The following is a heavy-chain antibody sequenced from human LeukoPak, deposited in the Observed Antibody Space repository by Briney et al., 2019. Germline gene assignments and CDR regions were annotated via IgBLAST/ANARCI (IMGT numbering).Heavy chain of an antibody. J-gene: IGHJ4*02. CDR1: GGSISSYY. V-gene: IGHV4-59*08. Sequence: KASETLSLTCTVSGGSISSYYWSWIRQPPGKGLEWIGYIYYSGSTNYNPSLKSRVTISVDTSKNQFSLKLSSVTAADTAVYYCAGTTATNPYYFDYWGQGTLVTVSS. CDR2: IYYSGST. CDR3: AGTTATNPYYFDY. D-gene: IGHD4-17*01.